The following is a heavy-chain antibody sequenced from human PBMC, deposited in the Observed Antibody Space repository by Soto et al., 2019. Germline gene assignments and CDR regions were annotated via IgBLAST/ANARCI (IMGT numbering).Heavy chain of an antibody. Sequence: GGSLRLSCVASGSTFSRYEMNWVRQAPGKGLEWVSYISEGGGTIHYADSVKGRFTISRDNAKNSLYLQMNSLRAEDTATYYCARNKGDYEVYWGQGTLVTAPQ. CDR3: ARNKGDYEVY. CDR1: GSTFSRYE. D-gene: IGHD4-17*01. J-gene: IGHJ4*02. CDR2: ISEGGGTI. V-gene: IGHV3-48*03.